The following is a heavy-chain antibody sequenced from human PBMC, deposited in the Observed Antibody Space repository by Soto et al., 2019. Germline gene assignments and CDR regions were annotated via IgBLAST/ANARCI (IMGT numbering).Heavy chain of an antibody. J-gene: IGHJ4*03. CDR3: AIVSSSSGATHSYF. V-gene: IGHV3-72*01. Sequence: GGSLRLSCAVSGFTLSHHFMDWVRQTPGKGLDWVGSISSIANTYITQDAASVKGRFTISRDDSKNSLYLQMNRLRIEDTAVYFCAIVSSSSGATHSYF. CDR2: ISSIANTYIT. CDR1: GFTLSHHF. D-gene: IGHD2-8*02.